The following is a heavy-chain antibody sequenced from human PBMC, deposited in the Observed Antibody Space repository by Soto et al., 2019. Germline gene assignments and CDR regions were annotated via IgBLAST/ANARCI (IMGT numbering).Heavy chain of an antibody. CDR2: IYNSGST. CDR3: ARDLGIAAAGTFGEY. Sequence: TLSLTCTVSGGSIGSYYWSWIRQAAGNGLEWIGRIYNSGSTNYNPSLKSRVTMSVDTSKNQFSLKLSSVTAADTAVYYCARDLGIAAAGTFGEYWGQGTMVTVSS. J-gene: IGHJ4*02. D-gene: IGHD6-13*01. V-gene: IGHV4-4*07. CDR1: GGSIGSYY.